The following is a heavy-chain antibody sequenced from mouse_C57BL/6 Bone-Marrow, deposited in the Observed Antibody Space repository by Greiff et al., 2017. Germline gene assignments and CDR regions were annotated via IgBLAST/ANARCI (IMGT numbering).Heavy chain of an antibody. Sequence: EVQLQQSGEGLVKPGGSLKLSCAASGFTFSSYAMSWVRQTPEKRLEWVAYISSGGDYIYYADTVRGRFTISRDNARNTLYLQISSLKSEDTAMYYCTREGCGYYVRYFDYGGQGTTLTVSS. CDR2: ISSGGDYI. CDR3: TREGCGYYVRYFDY. CDR1: GFTFSSYA. D-gene: IGHD2-3*01. V-gene: IGHV5-9-1*02. J-gene: IGHJ2*01.